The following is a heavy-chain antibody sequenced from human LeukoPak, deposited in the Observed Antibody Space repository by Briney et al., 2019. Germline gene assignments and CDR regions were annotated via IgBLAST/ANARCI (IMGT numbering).Heavy chain of an antibody. Sequence: ASETLSLTCNVSGGSISSYYWSWIRQPPGKGLEWIGEINHSGSTNYNPSLKSRVTISVDTSKNQFSLKLSSVTAADTAVYYCARGSSSYDYVWGSYRYSFDYWGQGTLVTVSS. D-gene: IGHD3-16*02. CDR2: INHSGST. J-gene: IGHJ4*02. CDR3: ARGSSSYDYVWGSYRYSFDY. CDR1: GGSISSYY. V-gene: IGHV4-34*01.